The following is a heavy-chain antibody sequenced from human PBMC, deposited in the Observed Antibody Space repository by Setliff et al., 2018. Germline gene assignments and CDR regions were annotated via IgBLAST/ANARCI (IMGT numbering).Heavy chain of an antibody. J-gene: IGHJ4*02. D-gene: IGHD5-12*01. CDR2: ITPNSGGT. Sequence: ASVKVSCKASGYTFTGYYMHWVRQAPGQGLEWMGWITPNSGGTNYAQKFQGWVTMTRDTSISTAYMELSRLRSDDTAVYHRARSGWLREYYFDYWGQGTLVTVSS. CDR3: ARSGWLREYYFDY. CDR1: GYTFTGYY. V-gene: IGHV1-2*04.